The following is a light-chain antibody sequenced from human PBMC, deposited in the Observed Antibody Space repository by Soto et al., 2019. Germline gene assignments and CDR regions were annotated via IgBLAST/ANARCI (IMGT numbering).Light chain of an antibody. V-gene: IGLV4-60*02. J-gene: IGLJ2*01. CDR1: SGHSSYI. CDR2: LEVSGSY. CDR3: ETWDNNILV. Sequence: QPVLTQSSSASASLGSSVKLTCTLSSGHSSYIIAWHQQQPGKAPRYLMKLEVSGSYNKGSVVPDRFSGSSSGADRYLTISNLPFEDEADYYCETWDNNILVFGGGTKLTVL.